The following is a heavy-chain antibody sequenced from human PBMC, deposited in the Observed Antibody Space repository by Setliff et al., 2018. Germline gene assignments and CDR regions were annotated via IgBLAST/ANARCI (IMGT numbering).Heavy chain of an antibody. CDR1: GYTFTGYY. Sequence: ASVKVSCKASGYTFTGYYMHWVRQAPGQGLEWMGWINPNSDGTNYAQKFQGRVTMTRDTSISTAYMGLSRLRSDDTAVYYCARGGGSSSWYDAFDIWGQGTMVTVSS. D-gene: IGHD6-13*01. J-gene: IGHJ3*02. V-gene: IGHV1-2*02. CDR2: INPNSDGT. CDR3: ARGGGSSSWYDAFDI.